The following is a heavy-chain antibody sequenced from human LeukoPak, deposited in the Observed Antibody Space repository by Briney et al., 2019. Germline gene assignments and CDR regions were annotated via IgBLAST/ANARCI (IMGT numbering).Heavy chain of an antibody. V-gene: IGHV3-23*01. CDR1: GFTFSSYA. CDR3: AKHYCSSNSCHGDY. Sequence: GGSLRLSCAASGFTFSSYAMSWVRQAPGKGLEWVSAISGSGGSTYYADSVKGRFTISRDNSKNTLYLQMNSLRAEDTAVYYCAKHYCSSNSCHGDYWGQGTLVTVSS. CDR2: ISGSGGST. J-gene: IGHJ4*02. D-gene: IGHD2-2*01.